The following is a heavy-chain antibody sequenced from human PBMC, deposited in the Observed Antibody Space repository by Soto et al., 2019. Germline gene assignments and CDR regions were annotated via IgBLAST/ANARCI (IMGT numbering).Heavy chain of an antibody. V-gene: IGHV1-69*02. CDR1: GCTFRDYS. Sequence: GASVKVSCKASGCTFRDYSISWVRQAPGQGLEWMGRIIPFLGIANYAQKFQGRVTMTADRPTNTAYMELSSLRSEDTAVYYCARSLAPANSQALDYWGQGMLVTVSS. CDR3: ARSLAPANSQALDY. CDR2: IIPFLGIA. J-gene: IGHJ4*02. D-gene: IGHD2-2*01.